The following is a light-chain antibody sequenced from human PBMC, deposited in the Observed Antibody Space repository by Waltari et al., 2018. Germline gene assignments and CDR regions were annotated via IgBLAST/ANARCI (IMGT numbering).Light chain of an antibody. Sequence: QSALTQPASVSGSPGQSITIPCTGTSRAVGLYNLVSWYQQHPGKAPELVVYEVISRPSGVSNRFSGSKSGNTASLTISGLQAEDEADYYCCSYAGRNIWVFGGGTKLTVL. CDR1: SRAVGLYNL. CDR2: EVI. CDR3: CSYAGRNIWV. V-gene: IGLV2-23*02. J-gene: IGLJ3*02.